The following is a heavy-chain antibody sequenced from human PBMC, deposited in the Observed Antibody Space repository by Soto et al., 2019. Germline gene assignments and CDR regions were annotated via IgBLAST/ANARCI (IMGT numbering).Heavy chain of an antibody. Sequence: DVQLVESGGGSVQPGGSLRLSCAVSGFTFSHYWMHWVRQAPGKGLACVSRLNQDGSDTNYADSVKGRFTVSRDNAKNTLYLQMNNLRVEDTGIYFCVRGTNDWPGMDVWGQGTTVTVS. CDR1: GFTFSHYW. J-gene: IGHJ6*02. D-gene: IGHD3-9*01. CDR3: VRGTNDWPGMDV. V-gene: IGHV3-74*01. CDR2: LNQDGSDT.